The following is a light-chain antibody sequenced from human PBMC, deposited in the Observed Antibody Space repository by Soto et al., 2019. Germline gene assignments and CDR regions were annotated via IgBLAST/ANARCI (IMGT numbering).Light chain of an antibody. Sequence: DIQMTQSPSTLSASVGDRVTITCRASQSISTNLNWYQQKVGRAPTLLIYAASSLQSGVPSRFSGGGSGTDFTLTISSLQPEDFAMYFCQQCYSSPRTFGQGTKVEIK. CDR3: QQCYSSPRT. J-gene: IGKJ1*01. V-gene: IGKV1-39*01. CDR1: QSISTN. CDR2: AAS.